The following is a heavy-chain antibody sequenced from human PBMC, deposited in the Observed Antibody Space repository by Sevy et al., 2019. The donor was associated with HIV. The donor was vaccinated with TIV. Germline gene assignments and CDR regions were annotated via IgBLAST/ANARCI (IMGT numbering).Heavy chain of an antibody. D-gene: IGHD2-21*01. CDR3: ARDRICSFWYCGWFDP. CDR1: GDFSDNY. V-gene: IGHV4-4*07. J-gene: IGHJ5*02. CDR2: IINSGTA. Sequence: SETLSLTCTVSGDFSDNYWNWIRQPAGKGLEGLGRIINSGTADSNPSSKGRVTMSVARSKNQISLKLIFLTAADTAVYYCARDRICSFWYCGWFDPWGQGTLVTVSS.